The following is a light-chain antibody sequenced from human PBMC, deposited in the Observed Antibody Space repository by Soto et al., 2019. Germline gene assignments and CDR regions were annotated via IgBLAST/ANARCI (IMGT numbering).Light chain of an antibody. CDR1: ERFARTY. Sequence: EIVLTQSPGTLSLSPGERATLSSRASERFARTYLAWYQQKPGQAPRLLIHGASSRATGIPDRFSGSNSGTDFTLTISRLEPEDSAVYYCQQYGASPLTFGGGTKVEI. CDR2: GAS. V-gene: IGKV3-20*01. CDR3: QQYGASPLT. J-gene: IGKJ4*01.